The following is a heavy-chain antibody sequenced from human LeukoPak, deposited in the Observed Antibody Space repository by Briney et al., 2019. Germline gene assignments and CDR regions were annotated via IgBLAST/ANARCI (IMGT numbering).Heavy chain of an antibody. V-gene: IGHV3-21*01. Sequence: PGGSLRLSCAASGFTFSSYSMNWVRQAPGKGLEWVSSISSSSSYIYYADSVKGRFTISRDNAKNSLYLQMNSLRAEDTAVYYCARDISPAGTEDAFGIWGQGTMVTVSS. CDR1: GFTFSSYS. D-gene: IGHD1-1*01. CDR3: ARDISPAGTEDAFGI. CDR2: ISSSSSYI. J-gene: IGHJ3*02.